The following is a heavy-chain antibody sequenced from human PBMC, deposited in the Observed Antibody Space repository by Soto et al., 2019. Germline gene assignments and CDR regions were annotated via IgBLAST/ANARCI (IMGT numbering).Heavy chain of an antibody. V-gene: IGHV3-9*01. J-gene: IGHJ4*02. CDR3: AREYRDCSSTSCYTLDY. CDR2: VTWNSGTI. D-gene: IGHD2-2*02. CDR1: GFTFNDYT. Sequence: EVQLVESGGGLVQPGGSLRLSCAASGFTFNDYTMHWVRQAPGKGLEWVSGVTWNSGTIDYGDSVKGRFTISRDNAKNSLYLQMNSLRAEDTAVYYCAREYRDCSSTSCYTLDYWGQGTLVTVSS.